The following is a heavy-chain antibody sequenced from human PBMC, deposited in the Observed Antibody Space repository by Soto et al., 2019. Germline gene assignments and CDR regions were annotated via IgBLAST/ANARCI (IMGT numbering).Heavy chain of an antibody. CDR2: ISGPGGST. Sequence: EVQLLESGGGLVQPGGSLRLSCAAPGFTFSNYAMTWVPQPAGKGLEWVSSISGPGGSTYYADSVKGRFAISRDNSKNTLYLQMNSLRAEDTALYYCARDERIAVAGTDNWGQGTLVTVTS. CDR1: GFTFSNYA. V-gene: IGHV3-23*01. J-gene: IGHJ4*02. CDR3: ARDERIAVAGTDN. D-gene: IGHD6-19*01.